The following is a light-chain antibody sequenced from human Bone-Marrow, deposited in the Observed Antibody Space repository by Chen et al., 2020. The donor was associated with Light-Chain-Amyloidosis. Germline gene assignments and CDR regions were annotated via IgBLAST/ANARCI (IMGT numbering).Light chain of an antibody. CDR2: GAT. Sequence: EIVLTQSPDTLSLSPGVRATLSCRASQTVSSRYLAWYQQKPGQAPRLLIYGATNRATGSPDRFSGGGSGTDFTLTVSRLEPEDFAVYYCQQSGNSLTFGGGTRVEIK. J-gene: IGKJ4*01. CDR1: QTVSSRY. CDR3: QQSGNSLT. V-gene: IGKV3-20*01.